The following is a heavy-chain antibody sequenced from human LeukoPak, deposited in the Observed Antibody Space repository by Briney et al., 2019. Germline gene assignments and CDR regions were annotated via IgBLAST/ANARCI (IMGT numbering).Heavy chain of an antibody. Sequence: PGGSLRLSCAASGFTFSSYAMHWVRQAPGKGLEWVAVISYDGSNKYYADSVKGRFTISRDNSKNTLYLQMNSLRPEDTAVYYCAKGRYTGSSFFDYWGQGTLVTVSS. CDR1: GFTFSSYA. V-gene: IGHV3-30*04. J-gene: IGHJ4*02. D-gene: IGHD3-10*01. CDR2: ISYDGSNK. CDR3: AKGRYTGSSFFDY.